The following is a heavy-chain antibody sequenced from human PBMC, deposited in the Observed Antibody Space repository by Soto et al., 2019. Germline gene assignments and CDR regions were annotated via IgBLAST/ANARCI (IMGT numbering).Heavy chain of an antibody. V-gene: IGHV1-69*13. Sequence: SVKVSCKASGGTFSSYAISWVRQAPGKGLEWMGGIIPIFGTANYAQKFQGRVTITADESTSTAYMELSSLRSEDTAVYYCAHAREYYYDSSGYYLDYWGQGXLVTVSS. J-gene: IGHJ4*02. D-gene: IGHD3-22*01. CDR1: GGTFSSYA. CDR3: AHAREYYYDSSGYYLDY. CDR2: IIPIFGTA.